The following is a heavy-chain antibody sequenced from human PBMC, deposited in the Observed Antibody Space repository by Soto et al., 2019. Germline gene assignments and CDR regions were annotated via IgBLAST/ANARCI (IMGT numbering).Heavy chain of an antibody. CDR3: ARAAYCTNGVCAFDY. CDR2: ISSSGNYI. Sequence: GSLRLSCTASGFTFSTYTMTWVRQAPGKGLEWVSSISSSGNYIYYADSMKGRFTISRDVATNSLFLQMNGLRVEDTAVYYCARAAYCTNGVCAFDYWGQGTLVTVSS. V-gene: IGHV3-21*01. J-gene: IGHJ4*02. D-gene: IGHD2-8*01. CDR1: GFTFSTYT.